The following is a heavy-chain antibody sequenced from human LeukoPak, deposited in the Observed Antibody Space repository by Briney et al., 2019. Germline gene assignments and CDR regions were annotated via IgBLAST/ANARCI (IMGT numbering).Heavy chain of an antibody. Sequence: SVKVSFKASGGTFSSYAISWVRQAPGQGLEWMGRIIPILGIANYAQKFQGRVTITADKSTSTAYMELRSLRSEDTAVYYCAAEGTYYYDSSGYQNWIDPWGQGTLVTVSS. CDR1: GGTFSSYA. V-gene: IGHV1-69*04. CDR2: IIPILGIA. CDR3: AAEGTYYYDSSGYQNWIDP. J-gene: IGHJ5*02. D-gene: IGHD3-22*01.